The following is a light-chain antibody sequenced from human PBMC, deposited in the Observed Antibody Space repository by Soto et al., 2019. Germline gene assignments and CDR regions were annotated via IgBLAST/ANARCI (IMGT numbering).Light chain of an antibody. Sequence: DIQMTQSPSTLSASVGDSVTITCRASQNIRNWLAWYQQKPGKAPNPLIYDASSLKSGVPARFSGSGSGTEFTLTISSLQPDDFATYFCQQYISYSWTFGQGTKVDIK. CDR3: QQYISYSWT. J-gene: IGKJ1*01. CDR2: DAS. CDR1: QNIRNW. V-gene: IGKV1-5*01.